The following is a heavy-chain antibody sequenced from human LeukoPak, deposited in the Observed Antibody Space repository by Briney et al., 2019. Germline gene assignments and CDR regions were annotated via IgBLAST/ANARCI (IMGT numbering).Heavy chain of an antibody. CDR2: IRYDGSNK. V-gene: IGHV3-30*02. J-gene: IGHJ6*03. CDR3: AKDGNGAAGYYYYYYMDV. D-gene: IGHD4/OR15-4a*01. Sequence: PGGSLRLSCAASGFTFSSYGMYWVRQAPGKGLEWVAFIRYDGSNKCYEDSLKGRFTISRDNSKNTLYLQMNSLRAEDTAVYYCAKDGNGAAGYYYYYYMDVWGKGTTVTVSS. CDR1: GFTFSSYG.